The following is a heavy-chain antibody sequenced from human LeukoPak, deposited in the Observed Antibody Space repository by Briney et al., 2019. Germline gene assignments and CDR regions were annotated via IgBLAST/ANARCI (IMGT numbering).Heavy chain of an antibody. Sequence: GSLRLSCAASGFTFNSFAMHWVRQAPGKGLEWVAFIQYDGSDKYYADSVKGRFTISRDNAKNSLYLQMNSLRAEDTAVYHCARDWHHSDRRVYAFDIWGQGTMVTVSS. V-gene: IGHV3-30*02. CDR3: ARDWHHSDRRVYAFDI. D-gene: IGHD4-17*01. CDR1: GFTFNSFA. J-gene: IGHJ3*02. CDR2: IQYDGSDK.